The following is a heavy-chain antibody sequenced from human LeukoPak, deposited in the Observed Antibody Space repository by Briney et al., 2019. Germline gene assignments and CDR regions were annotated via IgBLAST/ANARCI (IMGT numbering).Heavy chain of an antibody. CDR1: GYTFTGYY. CDR2: INPNSGGT. D-gene: IGHD6-13*01. Sequence: ASVKVSCKASGYTFTGYYMHWVRQAPGQGLEWMGWINPNSGGTNYAQKFQGRVTMTRDTSISTVYMELSRLRSDDTAVYYCARDQQQLGYPDYWGQGTLVTVSS. J-gene: IGHJ4*02. CDR3: ARDQQQLGYPDY. V-gene: IGHV1-2*02.